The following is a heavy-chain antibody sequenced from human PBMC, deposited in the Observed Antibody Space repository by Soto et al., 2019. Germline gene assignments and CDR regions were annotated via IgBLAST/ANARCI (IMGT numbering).Heavy chain of an antibody. V-gene: IGHV3-13*04. J-gene: IGHJ4*02. Sequence: PGGSLRLSCAASGFTFSSYDMHWVRQATGKGLEWVSAIGTAGDTYYPGSVKGRFTISRENAKNSLYLQMNSLRAGDTAVYYCARAIAYDILTGYPAPPDYWGQGTLVTVSS. CDR3: ARAIAYDILTGYPAPPDY. CDR1: GFTFSSYD. CDR2: IGTAGDT. D-gene: IGHD3-9*01.